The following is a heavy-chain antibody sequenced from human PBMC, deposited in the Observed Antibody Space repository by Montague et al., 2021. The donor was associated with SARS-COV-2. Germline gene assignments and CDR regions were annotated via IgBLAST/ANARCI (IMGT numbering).Heavy chain of an antibody. CDR2: IYYSGST. Sequence: SETLSLTRTVSGGSISRYYWNWIRQPPGKGLEWIAYIYYSGSTNYNPSLKSRVTISVDTSKNQFSLKLSSETAADTAVYYCARSRENYNILTGYPYYFDYWGQGTLVTVSS. CDR1: GGSISRYY. V-gene: IGHV4-59*01. D-gene: IGHD3-9*01. J-gene: IGHJ4*02. CDR3: ARSRENYNILTGYPYYFDY.